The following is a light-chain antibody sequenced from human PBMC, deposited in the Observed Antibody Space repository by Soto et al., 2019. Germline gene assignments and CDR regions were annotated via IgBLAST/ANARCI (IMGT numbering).Light chain of an antibody. V-gene: IGLV4-60*02. Sequence: QLVMTQSSSASASLGSSVKLTCILSSGHSTYIIAWHQQQPGKAPRFLMTLDRSGSYNRGSGVPDRFSGSSSGADRYLTISNLQFEDEGDYYCETWYSNTHKVFGGGTKLTVL. J-gene: IGLJ3*02. CDR1: SGHSTYI. CDR2: LDRSGSY. CDR3: ETWYSNTHKV.